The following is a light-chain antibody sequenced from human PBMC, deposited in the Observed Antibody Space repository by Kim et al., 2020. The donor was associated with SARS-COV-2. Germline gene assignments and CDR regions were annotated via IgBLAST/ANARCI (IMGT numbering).Light chain of an antibody. CDR2: RNE. CDR1: GSNNRSNY. J-gene: IGLJ2*01. Sequence: GRRATITCSGGGSNNRSNYVYWYRQVPGTAPKLLIYRNERRPSGVPDRLSGSKSDTSASLAISGLRSEDEADYYCAAWDDSLNGVVIGGGTQLTVL. CDR3: AAWDDSLNGVV. V-gene: IGLV1-47*01.